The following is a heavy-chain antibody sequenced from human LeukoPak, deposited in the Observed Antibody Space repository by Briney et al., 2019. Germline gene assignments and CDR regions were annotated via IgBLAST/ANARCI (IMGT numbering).Heavy chain of an antibody. V-gene: IGHV4-61*01. D-gene: IGHD6-19*01. CDR3: ARLYSSGWYFDY. CDR2: IYYSGST. J-gene: IGHJ4*02. Sequence: SEALSLTCTVSGGSVSSGSYYWSWIRQPPGKGLEWIGYIYYSGSTNYNPSLKSRVTISVDTSKNQFSLKLSSVTAAVTAVYYCARLYSSGWYFDYWGQRTLVTVSS. CDR1: GGSVSSGSYY.